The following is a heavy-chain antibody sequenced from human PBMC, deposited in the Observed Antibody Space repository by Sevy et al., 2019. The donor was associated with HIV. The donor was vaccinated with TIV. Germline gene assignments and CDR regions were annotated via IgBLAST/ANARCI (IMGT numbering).Heavy chain of an antibody. CDR3: TGAALLFDY. D-gene: IGHD2-15*01. J-gene: IGHJ4*02. Sequence: GWSLRLSCAASGFSFTNAWMTWVRQAPGKGLEWVGRIKSKSDGETTDYAAPVRGRFTISRDDSENTLFLQMNSLKTEDTAIYYCTGAALLFDYWGQGTLVTVSS. CDR2: IKSKSDGETT. V-gene: IGHV3-15*01. CDR1: GFSFTNAW.